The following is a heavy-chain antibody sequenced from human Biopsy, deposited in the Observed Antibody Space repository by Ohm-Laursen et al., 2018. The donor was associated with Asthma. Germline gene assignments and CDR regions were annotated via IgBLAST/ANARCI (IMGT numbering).Heavy chain of an antibody. J-gene: IGHJ3*02. D-gene: IGHD3-3*01. V-gene: IGHV3-48*02. CDR2: ISLSSNTI. Sequence: SLRLSCSASGFTLGSYSMNWLRQAPGRGLEWVSYISLSSNTIYYADSVEGRFTVSRDNAKSSLYLQMNSLRDEDTAVYYCARQMNYDFWRSPLDIWGLGTMVIVPS. CDR3: ARQMNYDFWRSPLDI. CDR1: GFTLGSYS.